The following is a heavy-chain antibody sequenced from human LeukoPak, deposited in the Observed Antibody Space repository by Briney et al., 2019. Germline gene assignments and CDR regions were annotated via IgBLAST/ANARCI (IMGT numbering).Heavy chain of an antibody. V-gene: IGHV1-69*06. J-gene: IGHJ4*02. CDR3: ARDRIGSTWRSVFDS. CDR1: GGTYISYA. D-gene: IGHD6-13*01. Sequence: GSSVKVTCKARGGTYISYAMSWLGQARGQGIEWMGGTIPLFDSESYEQKLQGRGRITADTYTRKAYMELRGQTYGDRAVYYCARDRIGSTWRSVFDSWGQGTLVTVSS. CDR2: TIPLFDSE.